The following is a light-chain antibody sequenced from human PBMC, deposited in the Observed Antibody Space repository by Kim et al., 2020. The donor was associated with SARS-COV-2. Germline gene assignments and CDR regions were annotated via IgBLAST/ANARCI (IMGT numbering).Light chain of an antibody. J-gene: IGLJ3*02. CDR1: RSDVGTYNY. CDR2: DVY. Sequence: QSAPTQPRSVSGSPGQSVTISCTGTRSDVGTYNYVSWYQQHPGTAPKLVIFDVYKRPSGVPDRFSGSKSGNTASLTISGLQAEDEADYYCCSYAGSSTLFGGGTQLTVL. V-gene: IGLV2-11*01. CDR3: CSYAGSSTL.